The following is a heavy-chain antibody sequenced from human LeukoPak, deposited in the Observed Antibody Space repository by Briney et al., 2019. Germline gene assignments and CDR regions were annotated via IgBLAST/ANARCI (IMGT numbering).Heavy chain of an antibody. CDR2: IYDVRST. D-gene: IGHD3-10*01. CDR1: GFTVSTNY. CDR3: AKWAGSGGHTSYWFGPFDF. V-gene: IGHV3-53*01. J-gene: IGHJ4*02. Sequence: GGSLRLSCAASGFTVSTNYMSWVRQAPGMGLEWVSIIYDVRSTYYADSVRGRFTISRDNSKNTLYLQMNSLRVEDTAVYYCAKWAGSGGHTSYWFGPFDFWGQGTLVTVSP.